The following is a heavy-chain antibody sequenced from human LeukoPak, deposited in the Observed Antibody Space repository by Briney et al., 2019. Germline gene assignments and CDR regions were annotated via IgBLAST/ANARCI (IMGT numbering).Heavy chain of an antibody. J-gene: IGHJ3*02. CDR3: ARGENTGAFDI. CDR1: GFTVSSNY. V-gene: IGHV3-53*01. Sequence: PGGSLRLSCAASGFTVSSNYMSWVRQAPGTGLEWVSVIYSGGSTYYADSVKGRFTISRDNSKNTLYLQMNSLRAEDTAVYYCARGENTGAFDIWGQGTMVTVSS. CDR2: IYSGGST. D-gene: IGHD1-14*01.